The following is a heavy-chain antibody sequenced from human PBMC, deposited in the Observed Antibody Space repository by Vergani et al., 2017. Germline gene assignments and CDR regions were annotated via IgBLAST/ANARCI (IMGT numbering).Heavy chain of an antibody. CDR3: ARGDSSSWYGIDY. V-gene: IGHV4-61*02. CDR1: GESIRSGSHY. Sequence: QVKLQESGPGLLKPSQTLSLTCTVSGESIRSGSHYWSWIRQPAGKGPEWIGHIHTGGSTDLNPSFKSRVSISVDTSKSQFSLKLNSVTVADTAVYYCARGDSSSWYGIDYWGQGTLVTVSS. CDR2: IHTGGST. D-gene: IGHD6-13*01. J-gene: IGHJ4*02.